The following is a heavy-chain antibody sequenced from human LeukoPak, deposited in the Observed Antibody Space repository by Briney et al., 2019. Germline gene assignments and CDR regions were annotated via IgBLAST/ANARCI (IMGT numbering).Heavy chain of an antibody. Sequence: GGSLRLSCAASGFTFSSYGMNWVRQAPGKGLEWVSSISSSSSYIYYADSVKGRFTISRDNAKNSLYLQMNSLRAEDTAVYYCARDLGYYDSSGMYYFDYWGQGTLVTVSS. CDR3: ARDLGYYDSSGMYYFDY. V-gene: IGHV3-21*01. D-gene: IGHD3-22*01. CDR2: ISSSSSYI. J-gene: IGHJ4*02. CDR1: GFTFSSYG.